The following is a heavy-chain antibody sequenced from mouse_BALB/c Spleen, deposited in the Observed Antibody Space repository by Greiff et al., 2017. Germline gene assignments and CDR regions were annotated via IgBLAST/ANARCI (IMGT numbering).Heavy chain of an antibody. J-gene: IGHJ2*01. D-gene: IGHD2-10*02. Sequence: EVKLVESGGGLVKPGGSLKLSCAASGFTFSSYAMSWVRQTPEKRLEWVASISSGGSTYYPDSVKGRFTISRDNARNILYLQMSSLRSGDTAMYYCARRGYGNFYFDYWGQGTTLTVSS. CDR2: ISSGGST. V-gene: IGHV5-6-5*01. CDR3: ARRGYGNFYFDY. CDR1: GFTFSSYA.